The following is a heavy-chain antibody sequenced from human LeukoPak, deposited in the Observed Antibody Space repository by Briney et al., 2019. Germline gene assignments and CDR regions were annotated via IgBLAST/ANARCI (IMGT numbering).Heavy chain of an antibody. CDR2: LNPHSGDT. CDR1: GYSSTSYD. D-gene: IGHD3-16*01. J-gene: IGHJ4*02. CDR3: TRGPGGEDL. V-gene: IGHV1-8*03. Sequence: ASVKVSCKTAGYSSTSYDVNWVRQALGQGLEWMGRLNPHSGDTVYAQKFQGRVTLTRDTSTSTAYMELSGLTYEDTAFYYCTRGPGGEDLWGQGTLVTVSS.